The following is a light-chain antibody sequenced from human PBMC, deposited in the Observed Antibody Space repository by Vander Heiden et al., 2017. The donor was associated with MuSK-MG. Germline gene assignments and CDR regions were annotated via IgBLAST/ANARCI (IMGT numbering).Light chain of an antibody. CDR2: EVT. Sequence: SALTQPPSASGSPGPSVTISCTGTSSDVGAYICVSWYQQHPGKAPTLIIYEVTKRPSGVPDRVSGSKSGNTASLTVSGLQPEDEADYYCGAYAGKKVVVFGGGTKLTVL. J-gene: IGLJ2*01. V-gene: IGLV2-8*01. CDR3: GAYAGKKVVV. CDR1: SSDVGAYIC.